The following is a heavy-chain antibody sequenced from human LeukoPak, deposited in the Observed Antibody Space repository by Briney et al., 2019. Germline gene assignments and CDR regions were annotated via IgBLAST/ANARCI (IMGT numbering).Heavy chain of an antibody. CDR3: AREERVSSGSTGY. Sequence: SGGSLRLSCAASGFIFSDYSMNWVRQTPGKGLEWVAYISSGGSTIYYADSVRGRFTISRDSATNSLYLQMNSLGDEDTAVYYCAREERVSSGSTGYWGQGTLVTVSS. V-gene: IGHV3-48*02. CDR2: ISSGGSTI. J-gene: IGHJ4*02. D-gene: IGHD6-19*01. CDR1: GFIFSDYS.